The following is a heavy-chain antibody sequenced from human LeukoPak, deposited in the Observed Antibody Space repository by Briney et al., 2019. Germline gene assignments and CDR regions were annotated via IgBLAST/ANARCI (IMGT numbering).Heavy chain of an antibody. CDR2: INHSGST. J-gene: IGHJ4*02. CDR3: ARGEYYGSGGYYY. V-gene: IGHV4-34*01. Sequence: PSETLSLTCAVYGGSFSGYYWSWIRQPPGKGLEWIGEINHSGSTNYNPSLKSRVTISVDTSKNQFSLKLSSVTAADTAVYYCARGEYYGSGGYYYWGQGTLVTVSS. CDR1: GGSFSGYY. D-gene: IGHD3-10*01.